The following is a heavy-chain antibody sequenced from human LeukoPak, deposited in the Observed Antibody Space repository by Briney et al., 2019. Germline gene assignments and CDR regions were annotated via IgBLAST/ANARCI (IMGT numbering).Heavy chain of an antibody. V-gene: IGHV3-23*01. CDR2: ISGSGGST. CDR3: AKGGYSSSWSEFDY. Sequence: GGSLRLSCAASGFTVSSNYMSWVHQAPGKGLEWVSAISGSGGSTYYADSVKGRFTISRDNSKNTLYLQMNSLRAEDTAVYYCAKGGYSSSWSEFDYWGQGTLVTVSS. D-gene: IGHD6-13*01. CDR1: GFTVSSNY. J-gene: IGHJ4*02.